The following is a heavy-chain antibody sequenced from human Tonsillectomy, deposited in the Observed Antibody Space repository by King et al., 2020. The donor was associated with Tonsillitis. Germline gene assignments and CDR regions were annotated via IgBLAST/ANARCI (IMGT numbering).Heavy chain of an antibody. CDR1: GFTFSSYS. CDR3: ARRTYFSYGYVY. Sequence: VQLVESGGGLVKPGGSLRLSCAASGFTFSSYSMNWVRQAPGKGLEWVSSISSSSSYIYYADSVKGRFTISRDNAKNSLYLQMNSLRAEDTAVYYCARRTYFSYGYVYWGQGTLVTVSS. D-gene: IGHD5-18*01. CDR2: ISSSSSYI. J-gene: IGHJ4*02. V-gene: IGHV3-21*01.